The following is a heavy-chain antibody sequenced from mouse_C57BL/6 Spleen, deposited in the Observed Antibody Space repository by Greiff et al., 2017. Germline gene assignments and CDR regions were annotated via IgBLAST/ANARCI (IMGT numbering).Heavy chain of an antibody. Sequence: QVQLQQPGAELVMPGASVKLSCKASGYTFTSYWMHWVKQRPGQGLEWIGEIDPSDSYTNYNQKFKGKSTLTVDKSSSTAYMQLSSLTSEDSAVYYGARYHPYYYAMDYWGQGTSVTVAS. CDR2: IDPSDSYT. CDR1: GYTFTSYW. J-gene: IGHJ4*01. CDR3: ARYHPYYYAMDY. V-gene: IGHV1-69*01.